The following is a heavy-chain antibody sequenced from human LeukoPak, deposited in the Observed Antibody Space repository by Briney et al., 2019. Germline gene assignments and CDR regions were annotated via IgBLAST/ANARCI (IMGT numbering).Heavy chain of an antibody. V-gene: IGHV4-59*01. J-gene: IGHJ3*02. Sequence: PSATLSLPCTVSSGSISSYYWTWIRQPPGKGLVCVGYIYYSGSTNYNPTLKSRVTISAYTTKTQFSLKLSSVTAADTSVYYCARGTGKWDAFDIWGQGKMVTVSS. CDR2: IYYSGST. D-gene: IGHD3/OR15-3a*01. CDR1: SGSISSYY. CDR3: ARGTGKWDAFDI.